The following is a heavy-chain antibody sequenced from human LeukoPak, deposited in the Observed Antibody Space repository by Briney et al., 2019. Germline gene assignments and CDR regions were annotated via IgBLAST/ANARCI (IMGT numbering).Heavy chain of an antibody. V-gene: IGHV3-23*01. J-gene: IGHJ4*02. Sequence: GGSLRLSCAASGFTFSSHAMSWVRQAPGKGLEWVSAISGSGGSTNYVDSVKGRFTISRDNSKNTLYLQMNRLRAEDTAVYYCARDPRDASAGYLPDYWAQEPLFTVSS. CDR1: GFTFSSHA. D-gene: IGHD5-24*01. CDR3: ARDPRDASAGYLPDY. CDR2: ISGSGGST.